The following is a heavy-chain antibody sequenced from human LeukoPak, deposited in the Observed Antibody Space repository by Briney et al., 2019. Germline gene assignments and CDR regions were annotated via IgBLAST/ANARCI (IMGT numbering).Heavy chain of an antibody. Sequence: SETLSLTCAVYGGSFSGYYWSWIRQPPGKGLEWIGEINHSGGTNYNPSLKSRVTISVDTSKNQFSLKLSSVTAADTAVYYCASDDYRNTGGFDYWGQGTLVTVSS. V-gene: IGHV4-34*01. CDR3: ASDDYRNTGGFDY. D-gene: IGHD4-11*01. CDR2: INHSGGT. J-gene: IGHJ4*02. CDR1: GGSFSGYY.